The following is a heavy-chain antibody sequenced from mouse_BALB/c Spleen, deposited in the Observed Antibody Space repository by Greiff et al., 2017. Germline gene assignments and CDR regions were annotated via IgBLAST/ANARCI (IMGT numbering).Heavy chain of an antibody. CDR2: ISSGSSTI. CDR3: ARYGSSYAMDY. Sequence: EVQGVESGGGLVQPGGSRKLSCAASGFTFSSFGMHWVRQAPEKGLEWVAYISSGSSTIYYADTVKGRFTISRDNPKNTLFLQMTSLRSEDTAMYYCARYGSSYAMDYWGQGTSVTVSS. V-gene: IGHV5-17*02. D-gene: IGHD1-1*01. J-gene: IGHJ4*01. CDR1: GFTFSSFG.